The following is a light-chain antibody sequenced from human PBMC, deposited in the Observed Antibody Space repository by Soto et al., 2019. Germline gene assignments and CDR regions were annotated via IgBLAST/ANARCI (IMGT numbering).Light chain of an antibody. J-gene: IGKJ4*01. V-gene: IGKV3-20*01. CDR2: GAS. CDR3: QQYGSSLLT. CDR1: QSVSSSY. Sequence: EIVLTQSPGTLSLSPGERATLSCRASQSVSSSYLAWYQQTPGQAPRLLIYGASSRATGIPDRFSGSGSGTDFTLTISRLEPEDFAVYYGQQYGSSLLTFGGGTKVDIK.